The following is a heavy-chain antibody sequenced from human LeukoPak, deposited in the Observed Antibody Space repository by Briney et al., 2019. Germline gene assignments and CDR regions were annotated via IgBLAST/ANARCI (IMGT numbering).Heavy chain of an antibody. CDR2: INPSGGST. J-gene: IGHJ4*02. CDR1: GYPFISYF. Sequence: ASVKVSCKASGYPFISYFIHWVRQAPGQGLEWMGIINPSGGSTRYAQKFQGRVTMTRDTSTSTVYMEMSSLRSEDTAVYYCARSGGDAIRPFDYWGQGTLVTVSS. CDR3: ARSGGDAIRPFDY. V-gene: IGHV1-46*01. D-gene: IGHD2-21*02.